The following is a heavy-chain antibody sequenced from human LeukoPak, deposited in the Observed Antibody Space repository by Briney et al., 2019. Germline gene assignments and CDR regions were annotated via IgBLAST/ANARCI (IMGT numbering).Heavy chain of an antibody. CDR3: ARGSTYYDSSGQVPFDY. CDR1: GFTFSSYS. D-gene: IGHD3-22*01. V-gene: IGHV3-48*01. J-gene: IGHJ4*02. Sequence: GGSLRLPCAASGFTFSSYSMNWVRQAPGKGLEWGSYISGSSSTIYYADSVKGRFTISRDNGKNTLYLQMNSLRAEDTAVYYCARGSTYYDSSGQVPFDYWGQGTLVTVSS. CDR2: ISGSSSTI.